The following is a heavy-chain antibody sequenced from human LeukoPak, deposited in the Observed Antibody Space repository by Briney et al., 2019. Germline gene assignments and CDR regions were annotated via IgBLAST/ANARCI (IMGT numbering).Heavy chain of an antibody. D-gene: IGHD6-6*01. CDR3: AGDRGRAQLVGHREFDY. V-gene: IGHV3-30*04. CDR2: ISYDGSNK. J-gene: IGHJ4*02. Sequence: GGSLRLSCAASGFTFSSYAMHWVRQAPGKGLEWVAVISYDGSNKYYADSVKGRFTISRDNSKNTLYLQMNSLRAEDTAVYYCAGDRGRAQLVGHREFDYWGQGTLVTVSS. CDR1: GFTFSSYA.